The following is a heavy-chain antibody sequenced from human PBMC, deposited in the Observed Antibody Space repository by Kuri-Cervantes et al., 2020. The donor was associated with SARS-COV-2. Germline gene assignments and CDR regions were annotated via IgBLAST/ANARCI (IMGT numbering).Heavy chain of an antibody. J-gene: IGHJ6*03. Sequence: GGSLRPSCAVSGFTFSSYAMHWVRQAPGKGLEWVAFISYDGSNKYYADSVKGRFTISRDNSKNTLYLQMNRLRAEDTAVYYCAKDPSKTPYYMDVWGKGTTVTVSS. CDR3: AKDPSKTPYYMDV. CDR2: ISYDGSNK. V-gene: IGHV3-30-3*01. CDR1: GFTFSSYA.